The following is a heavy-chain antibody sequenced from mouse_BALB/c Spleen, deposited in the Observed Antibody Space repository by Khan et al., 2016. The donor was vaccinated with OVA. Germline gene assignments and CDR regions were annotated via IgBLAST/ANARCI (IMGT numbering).Heavy chain of an antibody. CDR1: GYTFTTYT. D-gene: IGHD2-14*01. J-gene: IGHJ3*01. V-gene: IGHV1-4*01. Sequence: QVRLQQSGAELARPGASVKMSCKASGYTFTTYTIHWVKQRPGQGLEWIGYIIPSNDYTNYNQKFKDRATLTADKSSSTAYMQLSSLTSEDSAVYDCVREGAYYRSDGWFAYWGQGTLVTVSA. CDR3: VREGAYYRSDGWFAY. CDR2: IIPSNDYT.